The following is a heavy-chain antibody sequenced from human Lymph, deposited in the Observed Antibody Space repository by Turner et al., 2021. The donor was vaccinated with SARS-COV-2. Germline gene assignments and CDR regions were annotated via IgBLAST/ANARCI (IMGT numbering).Heavy chain of an antibody. Sequence: QVQLVESGGGVVQPGRSLCLSCAASGFTFSSYAMHWVRQAPGKGLEWVAVISYDGSNKYYADSVKGRFTISRDNSKNTLYLQMNSLRAEDTAVYYCARDTGGQVDVWGQGTTVTVSS. CDR1: GFTFSSYA. V-gene: IGHV3-30-3*01. CDR2: ISYDGSNK. D-gene: IGHD2-8*02. CDR3: ARDTGGQVDV. J-gene: IGHJ6*02.